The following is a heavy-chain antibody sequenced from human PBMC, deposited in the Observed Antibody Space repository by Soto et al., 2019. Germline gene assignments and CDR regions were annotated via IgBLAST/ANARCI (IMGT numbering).Heavy chain of an antibody. D-gene: IGHD5-12*01. Sequence: SQTLSLTCTVSGGSISSGDYYWSWLRQPPGRGLEWIGYIYYSGSTNYNPSLNSRVTISVDTSKNQFSLTVTSVTAADTAVYYCARRIVAKETFDYWGEGTLVTLSS. CDR2: IYYSGST. CDR1: GGSISSGDYY. CDR3: ARRIVAKETFDY. V-gene: IGHV4-30-4*01. J-gene: IGHJ4*02.